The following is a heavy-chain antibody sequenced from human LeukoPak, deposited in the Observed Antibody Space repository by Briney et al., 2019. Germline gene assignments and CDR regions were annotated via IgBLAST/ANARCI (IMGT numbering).Heavy chain of an antibody. Sequence: SETLSLTCTVSGGSISSSSYYWGWIRQPPGKGLEWIGRIYTSGSTNYNPSLKSRVTMSVDTSKNQFSLKLSSVTAADTAVYYCARGANWNYSNLVYWYFDLWGRGTLVTVSS. D-gene: IGHD1-7*01. V-gene: IGHV4-39*07. CDR1: GGSISSSSYY. CDR2: IYTSGST. CDR3: ARGANWNYSNLVYWYFDL. J-gene: IGHJ2*01.